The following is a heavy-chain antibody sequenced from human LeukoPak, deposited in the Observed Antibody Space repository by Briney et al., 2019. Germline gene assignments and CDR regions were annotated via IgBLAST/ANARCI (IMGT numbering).Heavy chain of an antibody. V-gene: IGHV3-23*01. CDR3: AKDRVSSQY. CDR2: ISGSGNST. Sequence: GGSLRLSCAASGFTFSNYAMTWVRPAPGKGLEWVSVISGSGNSTYSADSVKGRFTISRDNSKNTLYLQMNSLRAEDTAVYYCAKDRVSSQYWGQGTLVTVSS. J-gene: IGHJ4*02. D-gene: IGHD6-6*01. CDR1: GFTFSNYA.